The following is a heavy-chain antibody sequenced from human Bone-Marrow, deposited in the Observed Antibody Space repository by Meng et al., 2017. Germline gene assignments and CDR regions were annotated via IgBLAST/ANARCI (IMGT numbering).Heavy chain of an antibody. J-gene: IGHJ6*02. V-gene: IGHV5-51*01. CDR2: IYPGDSDT. Sequence: GESLKISCEASGYSFTSYWIGWVRQMPGKGLEWMGIIYPGDSDTRYSPSFQGQVTISADKSISTAYLQWSRLNDSDTAIYYCANPNGGGYSYVAVWGQGTTVTVSS. D-gene: IGHD5-18*01. CDR3: ANPNGGGYSYVAV. CDR1: GYSFTSYW.